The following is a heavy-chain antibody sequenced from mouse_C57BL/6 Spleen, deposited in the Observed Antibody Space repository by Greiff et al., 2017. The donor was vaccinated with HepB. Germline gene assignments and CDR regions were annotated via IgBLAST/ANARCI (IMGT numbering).Heavy chain of an antibody. J-gene: IGHJ2*01. Sequence: QVQLKESGPGLVQPSQSLSITCTVSGFSLTSYGVHWVRQSPGKGLEWLGVIWRGGSTDYNAAFMSSMSINKDNSKSQVFFKMNSLQADDTAIYYCARTTVVATDFDYWGQGTTLTVSS. CDR2: IWRGGST. D-gene: IGHD1-1*01. V-gene: IGHV2-5*01. CDR1: GFSLTSYG. CDR3: ARTTVVATDFDY.